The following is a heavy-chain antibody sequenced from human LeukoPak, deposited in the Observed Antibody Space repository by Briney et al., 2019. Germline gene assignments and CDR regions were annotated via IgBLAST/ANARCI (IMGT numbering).Heavy chain of an antibody. CDR2: IYTSGST. V-gene: IGHV4-4*09. D-gene: IGHD3-10*01. Sequence: SETLSLTCTVSGGSISSYYWSWIRQPPGKGLEWIGYIYTSGSTNYNPSLKSRITISVYTSKNQFSLKLRSVTAADTAVYYCARLSNYYGSGSYYKGGLPGVSPNYYYYYMDVWGKGTTVTVSS. CDR3: ARLSNYYGSGSYYKGGLPGVSPNYYYYYMDV. J-gene: IGHJ6*03. CDR1: GGSISSYY.